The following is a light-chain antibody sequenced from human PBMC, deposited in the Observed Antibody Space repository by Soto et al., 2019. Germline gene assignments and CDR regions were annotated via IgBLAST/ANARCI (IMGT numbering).Light chain of an antibody. CDR3: QHYNSYYT. Sequence: DIQMTQSPSTLSASVGDRVTITCRASQSISSWLAWYQQKPGKAPKLLIYKASSLESGVPSRFSGSGSGTEFTLTISSPQPDDFATYYCQHYNSYYTFGQGTKLEIK. CDR1: QSISSW. CDR2: KAS. V-gene: IGKV1-5*03. J-gene: IGKJ2*01.